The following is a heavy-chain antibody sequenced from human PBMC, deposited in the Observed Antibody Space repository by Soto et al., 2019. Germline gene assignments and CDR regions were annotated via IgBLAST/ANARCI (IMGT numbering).Heavy chain of an antibody. CDR2: IYPGDSDS. CDR3: ARGHCRSTTCYKAGFGP. J-gene: IGHJ5*02. D-gene: IGHD2-2*01. Sequence: PGESLKISCKASGYTFTSYWIGWVRQMPGKGLEWMGIIYPGDSDSRYSPSFQGRVTISVDRSINIAYLQWSSLKASDTALYYCARGHCRSTTCYKAGFGPWGQGTLVTVSS. V-gene: IGHV5-51*01. CDR1: GYTFTSYW.